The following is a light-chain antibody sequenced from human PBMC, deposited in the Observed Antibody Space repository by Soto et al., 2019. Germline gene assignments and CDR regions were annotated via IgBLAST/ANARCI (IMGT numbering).Light chain of an antibody. V-gene: IGKV3-15*01. CDR2: GAS. CDR1: QSVSNN. Sequence: EIVLTQSPATLSSFPGDRVTLSCRASQSVSNNYLAWYQQKPGQAPRLLIYGASTRATDIPVRFSGSGSGTEFTLTISSLQSEDFAVYYCQQYNDWPRTFGQGTKVDIK. CDR3: QQYNDWPRT. J-gene: IGKJ1*01.